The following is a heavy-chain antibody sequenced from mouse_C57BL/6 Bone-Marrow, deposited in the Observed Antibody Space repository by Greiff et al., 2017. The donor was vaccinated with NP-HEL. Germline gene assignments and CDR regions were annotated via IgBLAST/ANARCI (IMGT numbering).Heavy chain of an antibody. D-gene: IGHD1-1*01. Sequence: LKESGAELVRPGSSVKLSCKDSYFAFMASAMHWVKQRPGHGLEWIGSFTLYSDATEYSENFKGKATLTANTSSSTAYMELSSVTSQDSAVYYIARTFIGSSLYWYFDGWGTGITVTGSS. CDR1: YFAFMASA. CDR2: FTLYSDAT. CDR3: ARTFIGSSLYWYFDG. V-gene: IGHV1-49*01. J-gene: IGHJ1*03.